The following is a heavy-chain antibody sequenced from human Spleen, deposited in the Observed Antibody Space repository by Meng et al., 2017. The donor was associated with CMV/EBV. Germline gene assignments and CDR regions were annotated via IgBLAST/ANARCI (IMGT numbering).Heavy chain of an antibody. J-gene: IGHJ4*02. D-gene: IGHD4-17*01. CDR1: GGTFSSYA. CDR3: ATPEALIHDYDDLLDY. V-gene: IGHV1-69*05. Sequence: SVKVSCKASGGTFSSYAISWVRQAPGQGLEWMGGIIPIFGTANYAQKFQGRVTITTDESTSTVSLQVNSLRSDDTAVYYCATPEALIHDYDDLLDYWGQGTLVTVSS. CDR2: IIPIFGTA.